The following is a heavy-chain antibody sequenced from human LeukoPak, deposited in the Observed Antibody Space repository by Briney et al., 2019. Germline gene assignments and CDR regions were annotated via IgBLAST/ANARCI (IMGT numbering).Heavy chain of an antibody. CDR3: ARGSQNWNDDRPSDL. Sequence: PGGSLRLSCVASGFTLCQYWMHWVRQVPGKGLVWVSRIHRSERVTGYADFVRGRFTISRDNGRNTLYLQMDSLRAEDTAVYYCARGSQNWNDDRPSDLRGQGTLVTVSS. D-gene: IGHD1-1*01. CDR1: GFTLCQYW. V-gene: IGHV3-74*01. J-gene: IGHJ5*02. CDR2: IHRSERVT.